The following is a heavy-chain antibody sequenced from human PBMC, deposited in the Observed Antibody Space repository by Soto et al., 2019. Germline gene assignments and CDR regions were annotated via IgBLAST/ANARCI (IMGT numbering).Heavy chain of an antibody. J-gene: IGHJ4*02. CDR2: IYYSGST. Sequence: SETLSLTCTVSAGSISTYHWNWIRQPPGKGLEWIGNIYYSGSTNYNPPLKSRVSISVDTSKNQFSLKLSSVTAADTAVYYCARDRGYSYGSIGVFDYWGQGTLVTVSS. D-gene: IGHD5-18*01. CDR1: AGSISTYH. CDR3: ARDRGYSYGSIGVFDY. V-gene: IGHV4-59*01.